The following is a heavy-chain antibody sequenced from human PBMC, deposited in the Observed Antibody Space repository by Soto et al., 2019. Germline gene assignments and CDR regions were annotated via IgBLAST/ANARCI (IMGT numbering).Heavy chain of an antibody. Sequence: PSETLSLTCTVSGGSISSGGYYWSWIRQHPGKGLEWIGYIYYSGSTYYNPSLKSRVTISVDTSKNQFSLKLSSVTAADTAVYYCARDHDFYWFDPWGQGTLVTVSS. CDR1: GGSISSGGYY. CDR2: IYYSGST. J-gene: IGHJ5*02. D-gene: IGHD3-3*01. CDR3: ARDHDFYWFDP. V-gene: IGHV4-31*03.